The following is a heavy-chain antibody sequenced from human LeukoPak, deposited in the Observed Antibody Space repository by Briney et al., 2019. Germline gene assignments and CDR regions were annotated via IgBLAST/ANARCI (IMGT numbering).Heavy chain of an antibody. J-gene: IGHJ4*02. V-gene: IGHV3-23*01. CDR3: AKDLIAVAGTALDY. Sequence: WXSGISGSGGSTFYADSVKGRFTISRANSKNTLYLQMNSLRAEDTAVYYCAKDLIAVAGTALDYWGQGTLVTVSS. D-gene: IGHD6-19*01. CDR2: ISGSGGST.